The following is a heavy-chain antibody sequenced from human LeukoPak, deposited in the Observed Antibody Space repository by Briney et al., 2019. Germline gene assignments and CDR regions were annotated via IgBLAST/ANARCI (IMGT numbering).Heavy chain of an antibody. CDR2: VYYSGTT. V-gene: IGHV4-39*01. Sequence: SETLSLTCTVSGGSVSSSSSYWAWIRQPPGRGLEWIGSVYYSGTTYYNTSLESRVTISEDTSRNRFSLMLSSVAAADTAVYYCVRQNSDYYYYYLDVWGEGTTVIVSS. CDR3: VRQNSDYYYYYLDV. D-gene: IGHD1-7*01. J-gene: IGHJ6*03. CDR1: GGSVSSSSSY.